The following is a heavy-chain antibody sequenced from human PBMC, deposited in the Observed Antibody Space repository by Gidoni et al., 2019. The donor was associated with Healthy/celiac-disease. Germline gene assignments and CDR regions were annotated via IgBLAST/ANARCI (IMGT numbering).Heavy chain of an antibody. CDR3: ARVGPSMVHIRRAKQNYYFDY. Sequence: EVQLVESGGGLVQPGGSLRLSCAASGFTFSSYWMSWVRQAPGKGREWVANIKQDGSEKYYVDSVKGRFTITRDNAKNSLYLQMNSLRAEDTAVYYCARVGPSMVHIRRAKQNYYFDYWGQGTLVTVSS. D-gene: IGHD3-10*01. V-gene: IGHV3-7*01. CDR1: GFTFSSYW. CDR2: IKQDGSEK. J-gene: IGHJ4*02.